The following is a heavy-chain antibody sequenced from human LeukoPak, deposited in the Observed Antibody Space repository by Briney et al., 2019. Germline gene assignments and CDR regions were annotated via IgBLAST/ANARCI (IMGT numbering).Heavy chain of an antibody. CDR3: AKGRTNYDILTGYYPFDY. D-gene: IGHD3-9*01. CDR1: GFTFSSYG. V-gene: IGHV3-30*02. Sequence: RGSLRLSCAASGFTFSSYGMHWVRQAPGKGLEWVAFIRYDGSNKYYADSVKGRFTISRDNSKNTLYLQMNSLRAEDTAVYYCAKGRTNYDILTGYYPFDYWGQGTLVTVSS. CDR2: IRYDGSNK. J-gene: IGHJ4*02.